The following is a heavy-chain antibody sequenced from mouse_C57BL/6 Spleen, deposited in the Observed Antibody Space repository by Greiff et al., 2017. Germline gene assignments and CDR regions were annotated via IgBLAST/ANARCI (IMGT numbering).Heavy chain of an antibody. V-gene: IGHV1-85*01. CDR3: ASCGITTVGSYGYFDV. D-gene: IGHD1-1*01. CDR2: LYPRDGST. Sequence: QVQLKESGPELVKPGASVKLSCKASGYTFTSYDINWVKQRPGQGLEWIGWLYPRDGSTKYNEKFKGKATLTVDTSSSTAYMELHSLTSEDSAVYFCASCGITTVGSYGYFDVWGTGTTVTVSS. J-gene: IGHJ1*03. CDR1: GYTFTSYD.